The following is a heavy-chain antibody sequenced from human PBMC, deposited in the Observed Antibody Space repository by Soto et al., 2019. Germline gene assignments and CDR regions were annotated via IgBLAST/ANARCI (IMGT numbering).Heavy chain of an antibody. CDR1: GYTFTSYG. D-gene: IGHD2-15*01. CDR2: ISAYNGNT. CDR3: AREEYCSGGSRPLDY. Sequence: QVQLVQSGAEVKKPGASVKVSCKASGYTFTSYGISWVRQAPGQGLEWMGWISAYNGNTNYAQKLQGRVTITTDTHTSTAYMERRSLRYDDTAVYYCAREEYCSGGSRPLDYWGQGTLVTVSS. J-gene: IGHJ4*02. V-gene: IGHV1-18*01.